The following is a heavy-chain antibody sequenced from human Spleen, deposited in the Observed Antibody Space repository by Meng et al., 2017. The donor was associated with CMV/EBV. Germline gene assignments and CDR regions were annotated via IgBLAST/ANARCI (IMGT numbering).Heavy chain of an antibody. Sequence: GGSLRLSCAASGFTFSSYWMHWVRQAPGKGLEWVAFIRYDGSNKYYADSVKGRFTISRDNSKNTLYLQMNSLRAEDMALYYCAKGPQLNWNYGLFDYWGQGTLVTVSS. CDR3: AKGPQLNWNYGLFDY. CDR2: IRYDGSNK. CDR1: GFTFSSYW. V-gene: IGHV3-30*02. D-gene: IGHD1-7*01. J-gene: IGHJ4*02.